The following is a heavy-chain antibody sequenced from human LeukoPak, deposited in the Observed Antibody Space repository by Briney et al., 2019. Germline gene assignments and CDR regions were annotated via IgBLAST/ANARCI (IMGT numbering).Heavy chain of an antibody. J-gene: IGHJ4*02. CDR1: GGSISSSSYY. CDR2: IYYSGST. V-gene: IGHV4-39*07. Sequence: PSETLSLTCTVSGGSISSSSYYWGWIRQPPGKGLEWIGSIYYSGSTYYNPSLKSRATISVDTSKNQFSLKLSSVTAADTAVYYCARDAYQHIVGATAFDYWGQGTLVTVS. D-gene: IGHD1-26*01. CDR3: ARDAYQHIVGATAFDY.